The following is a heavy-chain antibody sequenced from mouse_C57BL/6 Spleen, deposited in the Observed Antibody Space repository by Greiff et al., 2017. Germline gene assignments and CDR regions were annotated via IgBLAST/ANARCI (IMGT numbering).Heavy chain of an antibody. V-gene: IGHV5-9*01. CDR3: AKRDNGKAMDY. Sequence: EVMLVESGGGLVKPGGSLKLSCAASGFTFSSYTMSWVRQTPEKRLEWVATISGGGGNTYYPDRVKGRFTISRDNAKNTLYLQISSLRSEDTALDACAKRDNGKAMDYWGQGTSVTVSA. J-gene: IGHJ4*01. CDR1: GFTFSSYT. CDR2: ISGGGGNT. D-gene: IGHD1-1*01.